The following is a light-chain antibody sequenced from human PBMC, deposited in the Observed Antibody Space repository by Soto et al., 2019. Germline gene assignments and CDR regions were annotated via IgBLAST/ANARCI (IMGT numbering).Light chain of an antibody. CDR2: GAS. V-gene: IGKV3-15*01. CDR1: QSVSSN. CDR3: HQYNDWLTRT. Sequence: EIVMTQSPATLSVSPGERATLSCRASQSVSSNLAWYQQKPGQAPRLLIYGASTRATGIPARFSGSGSGTEFTLPISSLQSEDFAVYYCHQYNDWLTRTFGQGTKVEIK. J-gene: IGKJ1*01.